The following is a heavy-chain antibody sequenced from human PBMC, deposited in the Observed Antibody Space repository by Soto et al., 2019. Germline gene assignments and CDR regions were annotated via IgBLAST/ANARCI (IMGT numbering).Heavy chain of an antibody. CDR2: ITSSSSTT. Sequence: VQLVVSGGGLVQPGGSLRLSCAASGFTFSNYNMTWVRQAPGKGLEWVSHITSSSSTTYYTDSVKGRFTISRDNAKNSLYLQMNSLRDEDTAMYFCAREVGATNYWGQGTLVTVSS. CDR1: GFTFSNYN. CDR3: AREVGATNY. J-gene: IGHJ4*02. D-gene: IGHD1-26*01. V-gene: IGHV3-48*02.